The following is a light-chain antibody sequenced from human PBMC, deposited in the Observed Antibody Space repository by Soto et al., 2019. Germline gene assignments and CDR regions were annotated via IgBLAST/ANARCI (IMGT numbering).Light chain of an antibody. CDR1: SSDVGAYNY. Sequence: QSALTQPASVSGSPGQSITISCTGTSSDVGAYNYVSWYQHHPGKAPKLMMYDVSNRPSGVSNRVSGSKSGNPASLTISGLQAEDEAAYYCNSFTTSSTLVFGGGTKVTVL. CDR3: NSFTTSSTLV. J-gene: IGLJ2*01. CDR2: DVS. V-gene: IGLV2-14*03.